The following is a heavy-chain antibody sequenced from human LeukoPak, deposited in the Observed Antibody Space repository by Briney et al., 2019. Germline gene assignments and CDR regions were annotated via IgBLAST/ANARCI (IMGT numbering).Heavy chain of an antibody. Sequence: GGSLRPSCAASEFTFSSYWMHWVRQTPGKGLVWVSRINSDGSSTSYADSVKGRFTISRDNAKNTLYLQMNSLRAEDTAVYYCARVRSHAFDIWGQGTMVTVSS. CDR1: EFTFSSYW. CDR3: ARVRSHAFDI. V-gene: IGHV3-74*01. J-gene: IGHJ3*02. CDR2: INSDGSST.